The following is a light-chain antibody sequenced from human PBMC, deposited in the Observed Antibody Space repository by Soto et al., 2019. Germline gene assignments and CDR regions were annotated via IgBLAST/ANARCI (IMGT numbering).Light chain of an antibody. CDR1: SSDVGGYNY. CDR3: SSNTGTNTLV. J-gene: IGLJ2*01. V-gene: IGLV2-14*01. Sequence: QSVLTQPASVSGSPGQSITISCTGTSSDVGGYNYVSWYQQHPGKAPKLLIYEVSNRPSGVSNRFSGSKSGNTASLTISGLQAEDEADYYCSSNTGTNTLVFGGGTKLTVL. CDR2: EVS.